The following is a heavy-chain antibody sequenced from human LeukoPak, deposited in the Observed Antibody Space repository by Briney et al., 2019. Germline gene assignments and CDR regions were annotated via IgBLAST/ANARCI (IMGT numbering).Heavy chain of an antibody. D-gene: IGHD3-22*01. CDR1: GFTFSSYG. Sequence: KTGGSLRLSCAASGFTFSSYGMSWVRQAPGKGLEWIGYIYYSGSTNYNPSLKSRVTISVDTSTNQFSLKLSSVTAADTAVYFCARGGRLLGKFDYWGQGTLVTVSS. V-gene: IGHV4-59*01. CDR2: IYYSGST. J-gene: IGHJ4*02. CDR3: ARGGRLLGKFDY.